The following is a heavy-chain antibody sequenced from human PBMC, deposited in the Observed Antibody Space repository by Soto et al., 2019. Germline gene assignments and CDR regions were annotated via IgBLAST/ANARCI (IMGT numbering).Heavy chain of an antibody. Sequence: QVQLVQSGAEVKKPGASVKVSCKASGYTFTSYGISWVRQAPGQGLEWMGWISAYNGNTNYAQKLQGRVTMTTDTSTSTAYMELRSLRSDVTAVYYCARDSWRFPNYYGAGKFDPWGQGTLVTVSS. CDR2: ISAYNGNT. D-gene: IGHD3-10*01. V-gene: IGHV1-18*01. CDR3: ARDSWRFPNYYGAGKFDP. J-gene: IGHJ5*02. CDR1: GYTFTSYG.